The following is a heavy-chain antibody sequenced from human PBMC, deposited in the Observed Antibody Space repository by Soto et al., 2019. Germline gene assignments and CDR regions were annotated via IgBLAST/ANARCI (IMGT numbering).Heavy chain of an antibody. CDR2: TIASGGST. J-gene: IGHJ5*02. D-gene: IGHD2-15*01. CDR1: GFTFSSYA. CDR3: LWVCGDGSCYSPESES. V-gene: IGHV3-23*01. Sequence: EVQLLESGGGLVQPGGSLRLSCAASGFTFSSYAMSWVRQAPGKGLEWVSTIASGGSTYYADSVKGRFTISRVNSKNMLYLQMNRLRAEDTAVYYCLWVCGDGSCYSPESESWVQGTLVTVSS.